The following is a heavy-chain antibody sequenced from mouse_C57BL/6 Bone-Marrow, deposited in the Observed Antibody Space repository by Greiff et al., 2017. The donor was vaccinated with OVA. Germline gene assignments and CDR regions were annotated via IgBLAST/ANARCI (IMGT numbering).Heavy chain of an antibody. V-gene: IGHV1-76*01. D-gene: IGHD1-1*01. CDR2: IYPGSGDT. Sequence: VQLQQSGAELVRPGASVKLSCKASGYTFTDYYINWVKQRPGQGLEWIARIYPGSGDTYYNEKFKGKATLTAEKSSSTAYMQLSSLTSEDSAVYYCARKFVTTPVEDAMEDWGKGTSVTVAT. CDR3: ARKFVTTPVEDAMED. J-gene: IGHJ4*01. CDR1: GYTFTDYY.